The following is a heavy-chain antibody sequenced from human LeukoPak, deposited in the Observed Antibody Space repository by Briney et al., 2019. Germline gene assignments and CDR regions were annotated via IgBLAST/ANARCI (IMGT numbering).Heavy chain of an antibody. Sequence: GASVKVSCKASGYTFTSYAMHWVRQAPGQSLEWMGWINAGNGNTKYSQKFQGRVTITRDASASTAYMELSSLRSEDTAVYYCARSIAVAGTARYFQHWGQGTLVTVSS. CDR3: ARSIAVAGTARYFQH. D-gene: IGHD6-19*01. CDR1: GYTFTSYA. CDR2: INAGNGNT. V-gene: IGHV1-3*01. J-gene: IGHJ1*01.